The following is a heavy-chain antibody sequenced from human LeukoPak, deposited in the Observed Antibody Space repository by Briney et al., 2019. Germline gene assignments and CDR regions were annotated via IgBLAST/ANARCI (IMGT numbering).Heavy chain of an antibody. D-gene: IGHD3-10*01. CDR3: ARTGELGDHDAFDI. CDR2: IYSGGST. V-gene: IGHV3-53*01. Sequence: PGGSLRLSCAASGFNVSSNYMSWVRQAPGKGLEWVSVIYSGGSTYYADSVKGRFTISRDNSKNTLYLQMNSLRAEDTAVYYCARTGELGDHDAFDIWGQGTMVTVSS. J-gene: IGHJ3*02. CDR1: GFNVSSNY.